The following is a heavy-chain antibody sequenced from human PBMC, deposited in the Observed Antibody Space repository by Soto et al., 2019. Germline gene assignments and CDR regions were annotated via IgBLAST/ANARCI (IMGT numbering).Heavy chain of an antibody. CDR2: IIPIFGTA. Sequence: GASVKVSCKASGGTFSSYAISWVRQAPGQGLEWMGGIIPIFGTANYAQKFQGRVTITADESTSTAYMELSSLRSEDTAVYYCARDSYGYVGTTYYYGMDVWGQGTTVTVSS. V-gene: IGHV1-69*13. CDR1: GGTFSSYA. CDR3: ARDSYGYVGTTYYYGMDV. J-gene: IGHJ6*02. D-gene: IGHD5-18*01.